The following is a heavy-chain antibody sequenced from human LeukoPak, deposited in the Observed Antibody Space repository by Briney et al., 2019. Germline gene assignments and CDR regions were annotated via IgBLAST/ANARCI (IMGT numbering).Heavy chain of an antibody. Sequence: PGGSLRLSCAASGFTFNNYWMHWVPQVPGKGLVWVSRINSDGSSTNYADSVKGRYTISRDNAKNTVYLQTNSLRAEDTAVYYCASTMVRGVRGLDAGGQGALVTFSS. CDR1: GFTFNNYW. D-gene: IGHD3-10*01. CDR2: INSDGSST. CDR3: ASTMVRGVRGLDA. V-gene: IGHV3-74*01. J-gene: IGHJ5*02.